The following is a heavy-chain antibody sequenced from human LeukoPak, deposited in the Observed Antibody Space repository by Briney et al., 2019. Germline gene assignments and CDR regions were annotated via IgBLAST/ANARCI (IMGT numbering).Heavy chain of an antibody. Sequence: PGGSLRLSCTASGFTFCDYAMSWFRQAPGKGLEWVGFIRSKAYGGTTEYAASVKGRFTISRDDSKSIAYLQMNSLKTEDTAVYYCTRDLWFGELLSYYGMDVWGQGTTVTVSS. J-gene: IGHJ6*02. CDR2: IRSKAYGGTT. CDR1: GFTFCDYA. D-gene: IGHD3-10*01. CDR3: TRDLWFGELLSYYGMDV. V-gene: IGHV3-49*03.